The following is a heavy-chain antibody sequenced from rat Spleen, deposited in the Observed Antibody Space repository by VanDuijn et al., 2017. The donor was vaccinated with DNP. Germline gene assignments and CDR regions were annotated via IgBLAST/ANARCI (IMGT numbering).Heavy chain of an antibody. CDR2: ISHDGSGT. D-gene: IGHD1-1*01. J-gene: IGHJ4*01. CDR1: GFTFSDYY. Sequence: EVQLVESGGGLVQPGRSLKLSCAASGFTFSDYYMAWVRQAPKKGLEWVATISHDGSGTYYRDSGKGRFTISRDNAKSTLYLQRDSLRSEDTATYYCIRRTVVTGAMDAWGQGTTVAVSS. V-gene: IGHV5-7*01. CDR3: IRRTVVTGAMDA.